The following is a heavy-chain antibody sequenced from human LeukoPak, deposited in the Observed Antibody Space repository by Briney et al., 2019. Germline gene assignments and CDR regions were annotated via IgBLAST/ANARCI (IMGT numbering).Heavy chain of an antibody. D-gene: IGHD7-27*01. Sequence: PGGFLRLSCAASGFTFRSYEMNWVRQAPGKGLEWLSGISPRGGGTYYADSVKGRFTISRDDSKNTLSLQMNSLRVEDTAVYYCARDLAWGAFDYWGQGTLVTVSS. CDR3: ARDLAWGAFDY. V-gene: IGHV3-23*01. J-gene: IGHJ4*02. CDR2: ISPRGGGT. CDR1: GFTFRSYE.